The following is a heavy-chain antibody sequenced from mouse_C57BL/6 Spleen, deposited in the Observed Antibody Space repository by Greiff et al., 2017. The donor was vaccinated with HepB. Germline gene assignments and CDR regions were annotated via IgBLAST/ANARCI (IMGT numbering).Heavy chain of an antibody. CDR3: TTTVVAHWYFDV. V-gene: IGHV14-1*01. Sequence: VQLQQSGAELVRPGASVKLSCTASGFNIKDYYMHWVKQRPEQGLEWIGRIDPEDGDTEYAPKFQGKATMTADPSSNTAYLQLSSLTSEDTAVYYCTTTVVAHWYFDVWGTGTTVTVSS. CDR1: GFNIKDYY. J-gene: IGHJ1*03. CDR2: IDPEDGDT. D-gene: IGHD1-1*01.